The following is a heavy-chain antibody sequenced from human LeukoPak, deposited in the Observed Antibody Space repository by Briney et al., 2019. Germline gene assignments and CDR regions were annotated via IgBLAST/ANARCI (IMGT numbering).Heavy chain of an antibody. CDR2: IYHSGST. V-gene: IGHV4-4*02. CDR3: ARVSTTDDAFDI. Sequence: SETLSLTCAVSGGSISSGNWWSWVRQPPGKGLEWIGEIYHSGSTNYNPSLKSRVTISVDKSKNQFSLKLSSVTAADTAVYYCARVSTTDDAFDIWGQGTMVTVSS. CDR1: GGSISSGNW. D-gene: IGHD1-1*01. J-gene: IGHJ3*02.